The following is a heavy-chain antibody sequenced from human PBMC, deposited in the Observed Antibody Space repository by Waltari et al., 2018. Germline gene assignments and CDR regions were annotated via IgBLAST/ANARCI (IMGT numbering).Heavy chain of an antibody. Sequence: QVQLVQSGAEVKKPGSSVKVSCKASGGTFSSYAISWVRQAPGQGLEWMGGIIPILGKADDAKKFQGRVTMSREESTSTAYMELSSRRSEDTAVYYCASLFYSSSSRGWFDPWGQGTLVTVSS. CDR3: ASLFYSSSSRGWFDP. CDR2: IIPILGKA. D-gene: IGHD6-6*01. V-gene: IGHV1-69*05. J-gene: IGHJ5*02. CDR1: GGTFSSYA.